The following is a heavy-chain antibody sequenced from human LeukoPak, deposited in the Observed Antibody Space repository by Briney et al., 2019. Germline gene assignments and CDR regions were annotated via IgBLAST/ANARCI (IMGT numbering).Heavy chain of an antibody. Sequence: PGGSLRLSCAASGFTFSSYWMHWVRQAPGKGLEWVGFITCIVYGGTTEYAASVKVRFTISRDDSKSIAYLQMTSLKTEDAGVYYCTRFTIVGVVDAFDIWGQGTMVTVSS. CDR2: ITCIVYGGTT. CDR1: GFTFSSYW. CDR3: TRFTIVGVVDAFDI. D-gene: IGHD3-3*01. J-gene: IGHJ3*02. V-gene: IGHV3-49*04.